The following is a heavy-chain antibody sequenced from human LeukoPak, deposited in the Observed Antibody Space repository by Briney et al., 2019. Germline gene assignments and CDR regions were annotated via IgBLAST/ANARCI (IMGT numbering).Heavy chain of an antibody. Sequence: PSETLSLTCTVSGGSISSSSYYWSWIRQPPGKGLEWIGSIYYSGSTYYNPSLKSRVTISVDTSKNQFSLKVSSVTAADTAVYYCARVQMATIIGAGYYYYYMDVWGKGTTVTVSS. CDR1: GGSISSSSYY. V-gene: IGHV4-39*07. J-gene: IGHJ6*03. CDR3: ARVQMATIIGAGYYYYYMDV. CDR2: IYYSGST. D-gene: IGHD5-24*01.